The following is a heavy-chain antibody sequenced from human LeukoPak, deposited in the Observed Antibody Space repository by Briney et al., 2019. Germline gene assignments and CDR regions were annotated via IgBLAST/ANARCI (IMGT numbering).Heavy chain of an antibody. V-gene: IGHV4-34*01. D-gene: IGHD3-22*01. Sequence: SETLSLTYAVYGGSFSGYYWSWIRQPPGKGLEWIGEINHSGSTNYNPSLKSRVTISVDTSKNQFSLKLSSVTAADTAVYYCARARRYYYDSSPNWFDPWGQGTLVTVSS. CDR2: INHSGST. J-gene: IGHJ5*02. CDR1: GGSFSGYY. CDR3: ARARRYYYDSSPNWFDP.